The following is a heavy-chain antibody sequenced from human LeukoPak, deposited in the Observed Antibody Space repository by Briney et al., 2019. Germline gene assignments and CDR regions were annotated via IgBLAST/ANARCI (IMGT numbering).Heavy chain of an antibody. J-gene: IGHJ3*02. Sequence: PSETLSLTCAVYGGSFSGYYWSWIRQPPGKGLEWIGEIDHSGSTNYNPSLKSRVTMSVDTSKNHFSLKIIPVTAADTAVYYCAKWANDRQAFDIWGQGTMVTASS. V-gene: IGHV4-34*01. CDR2: IDHSGST. CDR1: GGSFSGYY. D-gene: IGHD1-14*01. CDR3: AKWANDRQAFDI.